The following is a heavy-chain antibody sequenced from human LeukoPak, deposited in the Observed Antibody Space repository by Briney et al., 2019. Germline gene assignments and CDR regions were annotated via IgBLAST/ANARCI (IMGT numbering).Heavy chain of an antibody. D-gene: IGHD4-17*01. V-gene: IGHV3-15*07. CDR2: IRSKTDGGTT. Sequence: GGSLRLSCVASGFSITDAWMNWVRQAPGKGLEWVGRIRSKTDGGTTDYAAPVKGRFSVSRDDSKNTLYLQMNRLKTEDTAVYYCTIDRGDYGIPYWGQGTLVTVSS. J-gene: IGHJ4*02. CDR3: TIDRGDYGIPY. CDR1: GFSITDAW.